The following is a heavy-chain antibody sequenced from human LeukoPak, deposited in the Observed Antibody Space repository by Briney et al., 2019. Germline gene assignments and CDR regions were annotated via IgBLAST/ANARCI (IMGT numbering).Heavy chain of an antibody. V-gene: IGHV3-48*03. D-gene: IGHD1-26*01. CDR3: ARDLPTGTYRAYFDN. J-gene: IGHJ4*02. CDR1: GFILSNYE. Sequence: GGSLRLSCAGSGFILSNYEMNWVRQAPGKGLEWVSYISSTGSDIYYADSVKGRFTITRDNAENSLYLQMNSLRAEDTAVYYCARDLPTGTYRAYFDNWGQGTLVTVSA. CDR2: ISSTGSDI.